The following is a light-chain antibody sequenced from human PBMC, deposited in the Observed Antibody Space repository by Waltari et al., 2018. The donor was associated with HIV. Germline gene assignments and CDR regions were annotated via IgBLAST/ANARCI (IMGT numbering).Light chain of an antibody. Sequence: QSALTQPPSASGSPGQSVTISCTGTSSDVGGYNYVSWYQQHPGKAPKLMIYEVSKRPPGVPDRFFGSKSGNTASLTVSGLQAEDEADYYCSSYAGSNNYVVFGGGTKLTVL. V-gene: IGLV2-8*01. CDR1: SSDVGGYNY. J-gene: IGLJ2*01. CDR3: SSYAGSNNYVV. CDR2: EVS.